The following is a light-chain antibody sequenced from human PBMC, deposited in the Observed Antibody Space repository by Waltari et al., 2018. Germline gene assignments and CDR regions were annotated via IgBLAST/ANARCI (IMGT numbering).Light chain of an antibody. V-gene: IGLV3-19*01. J-gene: IGLJ3*02. CDR1: SLRSNY. CDR3: NSRSGNLWV. Sequence: SSDLTQDPAVSVALGQTVRITCQGDSLRSNYASWYQQQPGQAPLLVIYEKNNRPSGVPDRFSGSNSGNTASLTITGAQAEDEADYYCNSRSGNLWVFGGGTKLTVL. CDR2: EKN.